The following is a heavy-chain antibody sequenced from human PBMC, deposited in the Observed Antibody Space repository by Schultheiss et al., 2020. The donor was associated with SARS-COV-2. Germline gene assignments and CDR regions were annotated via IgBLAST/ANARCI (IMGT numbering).Heavy chain of an antibody. Sequence: SETLSLTCAVYGGSFSGYFWSWLRQPPGKGLEWIGEINHSGSTNYNPSLKRRVTISVDTSKNQFSLKLSSVTAADTAVYYCARALAAGTNYYYYYYGMDVWGQGTTVTVSS. V-gene: IGHV4-34*01. CDR1: GGSFSGYF. CDR3: ARALAAGTNYYYYYYGMDV. D-gene: IGHD6-13*01. J-gene: IGHJ6*02. CDR2: INHSGST.